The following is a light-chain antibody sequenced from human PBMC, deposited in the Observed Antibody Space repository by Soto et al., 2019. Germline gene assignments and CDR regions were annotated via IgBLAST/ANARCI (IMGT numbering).Light chain of an antibody. CDR3: RSFPSTRRVL. CDR1: SSDVGGYNY. V-gene: IGLV2-14*01. J-gene: IGLJ2*01. CDR2: EVS. Sequence: QSALTQPASVSGSPGQSITISCTGTSSDVGGYNYVSWYQQHPGKAPKLVIYEVSNRPSGVSNRFSGSKSGNRASLTISGLQAEAGAGYNCRSFPSTRRVLFGGGPPRT.